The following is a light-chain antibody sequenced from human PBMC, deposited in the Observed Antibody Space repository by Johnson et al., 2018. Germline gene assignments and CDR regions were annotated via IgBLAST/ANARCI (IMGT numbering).Light chain of an antibody. CDR1: SSNIGNNY. Sequence: QSVLTQPPSVSAAPGQKVTISCSGSSSNIGNNYVSWYQQLPGTAPKLLIYENNKRPPGISDRFSGSKSGTSATLGITGLQTGDEADYYCGTWDSILIAGNVFGTGTKVTVL. CDR3: GTWDSILIAGNV. J-gene: IGLJ1*01. CDR2: ENN. V-gene: IGLV1-51*02.